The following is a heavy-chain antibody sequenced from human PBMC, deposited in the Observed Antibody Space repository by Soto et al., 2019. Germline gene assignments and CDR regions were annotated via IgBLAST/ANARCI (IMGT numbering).Heavy chain of an antibody. D-gene: IGHD3-3*01. V-gene: IGHV3-13*01. CDR2: IGTAGDT. Sequence: PGGSLRLSCAASGFTFGSYDMHWVRQATGKGLEWVSAIGTAGDTYYPGSVKGRFTISRENAKNSLYLQMNSLRAGDTAVYYCARADDSDAFDIWGQGTTVTVSS. J-gene: IGHJ3*02. CDR1: GFTFGSYD. CDR3: ARADDSDAFDI.